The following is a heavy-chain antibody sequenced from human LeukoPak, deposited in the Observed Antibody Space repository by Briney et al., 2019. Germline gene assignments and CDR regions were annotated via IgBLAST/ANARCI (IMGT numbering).Heavy chain of an antibody. D-gene: IGHD6-19*01. Sequence: GGSLRLSCAASRFSFDDYGMNWVRQAPGKGLEWVSGINWNGGSTGYADSVKGRFTISRDNAKNSLYLQMNSLRAEDTALYYCARDSVLIAVAVRGAFDVWGQGTMVTVSS. V-gene: IGHV3-20*04. CDR1: RFSFDDYG. CDR2: INWNGGST. CDR3: ARDSVLIAVAVRGAFDV. J-gene: IGHJ3*01.